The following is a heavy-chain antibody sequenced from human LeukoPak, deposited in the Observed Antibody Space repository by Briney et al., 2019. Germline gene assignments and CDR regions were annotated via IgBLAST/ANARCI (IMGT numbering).Heavy chain of an antibody. V-gene: IGHV5-51*01. CDR2: IYPGDSDT. Sequence: GESLKISCKGSGYSFTSYWIGWVRQMPGKGLEWMGIIYPGDSDTRYSPSFQGQVTISADQSISTAYLQWSSLKASDTAIYYCERHREYMMTKDDFDLWGQGKMVTVSS. D-gene: IGHD5-18*01. CDR3: ERHREYMMTKDDFDL. CDR1: GYSFTSYW. J-gene: IGHJ3*01.